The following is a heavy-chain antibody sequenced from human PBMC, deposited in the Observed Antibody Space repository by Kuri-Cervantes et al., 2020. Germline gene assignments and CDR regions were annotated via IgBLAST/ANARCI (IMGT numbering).Heavy chain of an antibody. Sequence: GSLRLSCTVSGGSVSSGSYYWSWIRQPPGKGLEWIGYIYYSGSTNYNPSLKSRVTLSVDTSKNQFSLKLSSVTAADTAVYYCARFAYYYYGMDVWGQGTAVTVSS. V-gene: IGHV4-61*01. CDR1: GGSVSSGSYY. J-gene: IGHJ6*02. CDR2: IYYSGST. CDR3: ARFAYYYYGMDV. D-gene: IGHD3-10*01.